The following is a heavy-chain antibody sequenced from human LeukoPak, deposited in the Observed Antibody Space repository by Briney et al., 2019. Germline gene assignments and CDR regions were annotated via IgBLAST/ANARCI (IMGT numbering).Heavy chain of an antibody. V-gene: IGHV3-23*01. CDR1: GFTFSSYA. D-gene: IGHD2-21*02. CDR2: ITGSGSST. Sequence: GGSLRLSCAASGFTFSSYAMTWVRQAPGKGREWVSSITGSGSSTYYADSVKGRFTISRDNSKNTLYVQMNSLRAEDTAVYFCAKPPRVVVVTAFDSWGQGTLVTVSS. CDR3: AKPPRVVVVTAFDS. J-gene: IGHJ4*02.